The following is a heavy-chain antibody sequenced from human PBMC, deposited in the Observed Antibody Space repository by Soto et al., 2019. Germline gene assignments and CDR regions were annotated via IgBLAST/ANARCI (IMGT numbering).Heavy chain of an antibody. Sequence: QAPGKGLEWVAVIAYDGSNKYYADSVEGRFTISRDNPKNTLYLQMNSLRSEDKAVYYCARVYMTSVTIVYWGQGP. V-gene: IGHV3-30*14. CDR2: IAYDGSNK. J-gene: IGHJ4*02. D-gene: IGHD4-17*01. CDR3: ARVYMTSVTIVY.